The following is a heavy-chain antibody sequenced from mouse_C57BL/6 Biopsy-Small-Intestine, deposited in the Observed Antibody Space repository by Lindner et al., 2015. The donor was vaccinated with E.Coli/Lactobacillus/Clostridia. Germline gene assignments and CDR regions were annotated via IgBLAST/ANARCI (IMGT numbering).Heavy chain of an antibody. V-gene: IGHV1-63*01. CDR3: ARDYGSSYFDY. Sequence: VQLQESGAELVRPGTSVEMSCKASGYTFTNYWIGWAKQRPGHGLEWIGDIYPGGGYTNYNEKFKGKATLTADKSSSTAYMQFSSLTSEDSAIYYCARDYGSSYFDYWGQGTTLTVSS. J-gene: IGHJ2*01. CDR2: IYPGGGYT. D-gene: IGHD1-1*01. CDR1: GYTFTNYW.